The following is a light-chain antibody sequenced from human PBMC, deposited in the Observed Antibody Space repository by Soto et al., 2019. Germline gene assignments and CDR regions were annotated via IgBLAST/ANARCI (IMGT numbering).Light chain of an antibody. CDR1: SSDVGGYNY. Sequence: QSALTQPASVSGSPGQSITISCTGTSSDVGGYNYVSWYQHHPGKAPKLMIYEVNHRPSGVSNRFSGSKSGNTASLTISGLQAEDEADYYCCSYAGSSTYVFGTGTKLTVL. CDR3: CSYAGSSTYV. V-gene: IGLV2-23*02. J-gene: IGLJ1*01. CDR2: EVN.